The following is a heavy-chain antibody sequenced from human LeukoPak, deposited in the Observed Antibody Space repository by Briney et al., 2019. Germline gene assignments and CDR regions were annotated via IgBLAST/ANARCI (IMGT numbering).Heavy chain of an antibody. V-gene: IGHV4-31*03. J-gene: IGHJ4*02. D-gene: IGHD4-23*01. CDR1: GGSISSGGYY. CDR2: IYYSGST. CDR3: ARSSYSSNWSKDY. Sequence: SETLSLTCTVSGGSISSGGYYWSWIRQHPGKGLEWIGYIYYSGSTYYNPSLKSRVTISVDASKNQFSLKVSSVTAADTAVYYCARSSYSSNWSKDYWGQGTLVTVSS.